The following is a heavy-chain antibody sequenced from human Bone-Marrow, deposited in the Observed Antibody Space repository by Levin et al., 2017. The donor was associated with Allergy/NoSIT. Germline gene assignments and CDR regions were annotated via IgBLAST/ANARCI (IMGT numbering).Heavy chain of an antibody. CDR2: VYPDESDT. V-gene: IGHV5-51*01. Sequence: KVSCQGSADTFTSYWIGWVRQMPGRGLEWMGVVYPDESDTIYSPSFRGQVTISADKSISTAYLEWSSLKASDTATYYCGRHVTYGAGSYDAFDLWGQGTLVTVSS. CDR3: GRHVTYGAGSYDAFDL. CDR1: ADTFTSYW. D-gene: IGHD3-10*01. J-gene: IGHJ3*01.